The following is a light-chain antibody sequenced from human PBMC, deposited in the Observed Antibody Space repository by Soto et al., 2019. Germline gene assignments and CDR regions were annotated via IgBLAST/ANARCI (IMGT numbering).Light chain of an antibody. CDR2: GAS. CDR1: QSVTGSK. J-gene: IGKJ2*01. CDR3: QQYDNYPFT. Sequence: EIVLTQSPGPLSLSPGTRATLSCRASQSVTGSKLAWYQQRPGQAPRLLIYGASTRATDIPARFSGSGSGTNYTLTISGLEPEDSALYFCQQYDNYPFTFGQGTKLDIK. V-gene: IGKV3-20*01.